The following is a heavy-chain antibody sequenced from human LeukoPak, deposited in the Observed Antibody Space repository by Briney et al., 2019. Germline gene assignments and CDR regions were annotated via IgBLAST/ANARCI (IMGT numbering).Heavy chain of an antibody. D-gene: IGHD4-23*01. CDR1: GFTVSSNY. CDR2: IYSGGST. J-gene: IGHJ4*02. Sequence: GGSLRLSCAASGFTVSSNYMSWVRQAPGKGLEWVSVIYSGGSTYYADSVKGRFTISRDNSKNTLYLQMNSLRAEDTAVYYCAREPYGGNPGGVDYWGQGTLVTVSS. V-gene: IGHV3-53*01. CDR3: AREPYGGNPGGVDY.